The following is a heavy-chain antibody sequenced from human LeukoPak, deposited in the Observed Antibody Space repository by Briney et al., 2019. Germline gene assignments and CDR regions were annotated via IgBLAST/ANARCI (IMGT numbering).Heavy chain of an antibody. D-gene: IGHD4-17*01. Sequence: PGGSLRLSCAASGFTFSSYAMSWVRQAPGKGLEWVSGISGSGGSTYYADPVKGRFTISRDNSKNTLYLQMNSLRAEDTAVYYCAKDQRMTTVTTLDCWGQGTLVTVSS. J-gene: IGHJ4*02. V-gene: IGHV3-23*01. CDR1: GFTFSSYA. CDR2: ISGSGGST. CDR3: AKDQRMTTVTTLDC.